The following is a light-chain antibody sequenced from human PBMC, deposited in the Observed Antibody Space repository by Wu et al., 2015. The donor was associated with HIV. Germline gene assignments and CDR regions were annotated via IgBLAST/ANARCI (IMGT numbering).Light chain of an antibody. V-gene: IGKV3-20*01. J-gene: IGKJ2*03. CDR3: QLYGTSPKS. CDR2: DAS. CDR1: QSVSGT. Sequence: EIVLTQSPATLSFSPGERATLFCRASQSVSGTLAWYQQKLGQAPRLLIYDASNRATGIPDKFSGSGSGTDFTLTISRLEPEDFALYYCQLYGTSPKSFGQGTKLEIK.